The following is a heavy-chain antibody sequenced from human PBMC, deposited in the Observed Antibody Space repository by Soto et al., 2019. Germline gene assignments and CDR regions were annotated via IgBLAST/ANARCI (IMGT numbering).Heavy chain of an antibody. CDR1: GESFSGYY. CDR3: VRAKGELLFYYFDY. V-gene: IGHV4-34*01. CDR2: INHRGSA. D-gene: IGHD1-26*01. J-gene: IGHJ4*02. Sequence: XETLSLTCAVYGESFSGYYGSWIRQPPGKGLEWIGEINHRGSANDNPSLKSRVTLSVDTSKNQFSLRLSTVTAADTAVYYCVRAKGELLFYYFDYWGQGALVTVSS.